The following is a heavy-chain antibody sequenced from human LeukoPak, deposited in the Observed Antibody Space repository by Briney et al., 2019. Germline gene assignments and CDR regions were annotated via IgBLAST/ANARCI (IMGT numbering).Heavy chain of an antibody. Sequence: GGSLRLSCAASGFTFSSYSMNWVRQAPGKGLEWVSSISSSSSYIYYADSVKGRFTISRDNAKNSLYLQMNSLRAEDTAVYYCARDDCSSISCYHNWFDPWGQGTLVTVSS. CDR1: GFTFSSYS. CDR2: ISSSSSYI. CDR3: ARDDCSSISCYHNWFDP. V-gene: IGHV3-21*01. J-gene: IGHJ5*02. D-gene: IGHD2-2*01.